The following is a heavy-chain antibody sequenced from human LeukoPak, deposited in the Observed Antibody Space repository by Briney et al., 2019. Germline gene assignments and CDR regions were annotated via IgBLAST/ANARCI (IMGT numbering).Heavy chain of an antibody. J-gene: IGHJ6*02. Sequence: SQTLSLTCTVSGVSISSYYWSWIRQPPGKGLEWIGYIYYSGSTNYNPSLKSRVTISVDTSKNQFSLKLSSVTAADTAVYYCARDRIIVNAEGYYYGMDVWGQGTTVTVSS. V-gene: IGHV4-59*01. CDR1: GVSISSYY. D-gene: IGHD1-26*01. CDR3: ARDRIIVNAEGYYYGMDV. CDR2: IYYSGST.